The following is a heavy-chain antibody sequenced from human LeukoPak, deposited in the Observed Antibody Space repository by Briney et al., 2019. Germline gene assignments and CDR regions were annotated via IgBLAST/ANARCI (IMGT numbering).Heavy chain of an antibody. V-gene: IGHV1-46*03. CDR2: INPSGGST. CDR1: GYTFTSYY. J-gene: IGHJ4*02. D-gene: IGHD3-10*01. Sequence: ASVKVSCKASGYTFTSYYMHWVRQVPGQGLEWMGIINPSGGSTSYAQKFQGRVTMTRDTSTSTVYMELSSLRSEDTAVYYCASWVGFGEFHDYWGQGTLVTVSS. CDR3: ASWVGFGEFHDY.